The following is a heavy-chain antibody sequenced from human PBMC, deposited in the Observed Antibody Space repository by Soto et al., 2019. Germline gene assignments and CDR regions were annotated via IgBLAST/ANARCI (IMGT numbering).Heavy chain of an antibody. V-gene: IGHV3-23*01. CDR1: GFTFKYYA. D-gene: IGHD1-26*01. CDR3: AKDRKWEIPREGFDS. CDR2: ISGSGRST. J-gene: IGHJ4*02. Sequence: EVQILESGGGLIQPGGSLRLSCAASGFTFKYYAMTWVRQAPGKGLEWVSSISGSGRSTFYANSVQGRFIISRDNSKNTLFLQMNSLSVDDTAVYFCAKDRKWEIPREGFDSWGQGTLVTVSS.